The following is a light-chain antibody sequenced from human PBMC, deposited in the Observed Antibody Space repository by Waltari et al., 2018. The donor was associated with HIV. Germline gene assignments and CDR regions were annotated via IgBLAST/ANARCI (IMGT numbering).Light chain of an antibody. CDR2: DDY. V-gene: IGLV3-21*02. CDR1: NIGSKS. Sequence: SYVLTQPPSVSVAPGQTARITCEGNNIGSKSVHWYQQKPGQAPVLVVYDDYDRPSGIPERFSCSKSGNTATLTISRVEAGDEADFNCQVWDTSSDSGVFGGGTKLTVL. CDR3: QVWDTSSDSGV. J-gene: IGLJ2*01.